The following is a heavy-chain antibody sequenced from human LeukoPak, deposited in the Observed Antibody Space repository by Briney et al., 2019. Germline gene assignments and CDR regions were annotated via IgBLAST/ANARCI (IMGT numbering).Heavy chain of an antibody. J-gene: IGHJ3*02. D-gene: IGHD2-2*01. CDR2: ISGYNGNT. V-gene: IGHV1-18*01. Sequence: ASVKVSCKASGYTFTRYGISWVRQAPGQGLEWMVWISGYNGNTNYAQKFQGRVTMTTDTSTSTAYMELRSLRYDDTALYYCARARYCSCTRCYGPEDDAFDIWGQGTMVTVSS. CDR3: ARARYCSCTRCYGPEDDAFDI. CDR1: GYTFTRYG.